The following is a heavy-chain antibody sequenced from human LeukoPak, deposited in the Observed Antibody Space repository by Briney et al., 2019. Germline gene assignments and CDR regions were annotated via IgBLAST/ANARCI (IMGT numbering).Heavy chain of an antibody. V-gene: IGHV3-30-3*01. CDR3: AREGPYYFDY. Sequence: PGGSLRLSCAASGFTFSTYTMHWVRQAPGKGLEWVAVISYSGSNNYYADSVKGGFTISRDNSKNTLYLQMNSLRAEDTAVYYSAREGPYYFDYWGQGTLVTASS. CDR1: GFTFSTYT. J-gene: IGHJ4*02. CDR2: ISYSGSNN.